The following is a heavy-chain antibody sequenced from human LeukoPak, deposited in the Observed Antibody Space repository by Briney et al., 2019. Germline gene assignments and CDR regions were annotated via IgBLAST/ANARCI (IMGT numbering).Heavy chain of an antibody. CDR2: INHSGST. J-gene: IGHJ4*02. V-gene: IGHV4-34*01. CDR3: ARAFYYSRFDY. D-gene: IGHD2/OR15-2a*01. Sequence: SETLSLTCAVYGGSFSGYYWSWIRQPPGKGLEWIGEINHSGSTNYNPSLKSRVTISVDTSKNLFSLKLSSVTAADTAVYYCARAFYYSRFDYWGQGTLVTVSS. CDR1: GGSFSGYY.